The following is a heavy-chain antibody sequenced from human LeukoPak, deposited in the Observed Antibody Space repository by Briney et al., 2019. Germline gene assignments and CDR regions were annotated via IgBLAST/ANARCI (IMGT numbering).Heavy chain of an antibody. CDR3: ARGATDTTRWFDP. CDR2: ISSSSSYI. D-gene: IGHD1-7*01. J-gene: IGHJ5*02. V-gene: IGHV3-21*01. CDR1: GFTFRTYS. Sequence: GGSLRLSCAASGFTFRTYSMNWVRQAPGKGLEWVSSISSSSSYIYYADSMKGRFTISRDNAKNSVYLQMNGLRAEDTAAYYCARGATDTTRWFDPWGQGTLVTVSS.